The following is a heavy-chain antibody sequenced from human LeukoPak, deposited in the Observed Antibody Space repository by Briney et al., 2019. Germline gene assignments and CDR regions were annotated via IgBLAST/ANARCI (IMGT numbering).Heavy chain of an antibody. Sequence: SDTLSLTCSVSGRSISSYYWSWIRQPAGKGLEEIGRIYTSGSTNYNASLKSRVSMSVDTSKNQFSLKLSSVTTAVTAVFYCARENSGSYREFDYWGQGNLVTVSS. CDR1: GRSISSYY. D-gene: IGHD1-26*01. J-gene: IGHJ4*02. CDR3: ARENSGSYREFDY. CDR2: IYTSGST. V-gene: IGHV4-4*07.